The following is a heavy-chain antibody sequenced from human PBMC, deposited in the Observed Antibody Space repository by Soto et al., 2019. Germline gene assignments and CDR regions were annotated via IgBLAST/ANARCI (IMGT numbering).Heavy chain of an antibody. Sequence: GGSLRLSCEVSGFSVTANYMSWVRQAPGKGLEWVSSISSSSSYIYYADSVKGRFTISRDNAKNSLYLQMNSLRAEDTAVYYCARPYSSSWSPYYYGMDVWGQGTTVTVSS. J-gene: IGHJ6*02. CDR2: ISSSSSYI. CDR3: ARPYSSSWSPYYYGMDV. D-gene: IGHD6-13*01. V-gene: IGHV3-21*01. CDR1: GFSVTANY.